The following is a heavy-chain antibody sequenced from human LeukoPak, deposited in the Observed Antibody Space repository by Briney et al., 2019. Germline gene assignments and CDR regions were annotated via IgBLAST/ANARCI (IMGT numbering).Heavy chain of an antibody. D-gene: IGHD3-9*01. CDR3: ARVLRYFDWPGTVGY. Sequence: ASVKVSCKASGYTFTCYYMHWVRQAPGQGLEWMGWINPNSGGTNYAQKFQGRVTMTRDTSISTAYMELSRLRSDDTAVYYCARVLRYFDWPGTVGYWGQGTLVTVSS. V-gene: IGHV1-2*02. CDR2: INPNSGGT. CDR1: GYTFTCYY. J-gene: IGHJ4*02.